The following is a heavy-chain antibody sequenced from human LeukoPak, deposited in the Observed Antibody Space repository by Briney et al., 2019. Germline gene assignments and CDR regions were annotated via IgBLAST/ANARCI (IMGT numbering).Heavy chain of an antibody. D-gene: IGHD5-24*01. CDR1: GYTFTSYG. CDR3: ARDPSRRDGYNCFDY. V-gene: IGHV1-18*01. CDR2: ISAYDGNT. Sequence: ASVKVSCKASGYTFTSYGISWVRQGPGQGLEWMGWISAYDGNTNYAQKFQGRVTMTRDTSTSTVYMELSSLRSEDTAVYYCARDPSRRDGYNCFDYWGQGTLVTVSS. J-gene: IGHJ4*02.